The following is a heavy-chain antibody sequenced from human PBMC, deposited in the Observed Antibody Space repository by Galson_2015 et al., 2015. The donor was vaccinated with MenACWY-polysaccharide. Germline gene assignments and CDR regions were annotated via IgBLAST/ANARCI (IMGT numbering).Heavy chain of an antibody. CDR2: IKQDGSAE. V-gene: IGHV3-7*01. Sequence: SLRLSCAASGFTFSNYWMSWVRQAPGKGLEWVANIKQDGSAEYYVDSVRGRFTISRGNAKNSVYLQMSSLRAEDTAVYYCARDNWDDYWGQGTLVTVSS. J-gene: IGHJ4*02. CDR3: ARDNWDDY. D-gene: IGHD7-27*01. CDR1: GFTFSNYW.